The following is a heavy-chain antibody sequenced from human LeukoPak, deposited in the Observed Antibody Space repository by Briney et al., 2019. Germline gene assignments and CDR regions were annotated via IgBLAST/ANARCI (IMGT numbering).Heavy chain of an antibody. CDR1: GFTFDDYG. CDR3: ARPGAGKLDFDY. J-gene: IGHJ4*02. CDR2: VNWNGVST. Sequence: PGGSLRLSCAASGFTFDDYGMSWVRQAPGKGLEWVSGVNWNGVSTGYADSVKGRFTISRDNAKNSLYLQMNSLRAEDTALYYCARPGAGKLDFDYWGQGTLVTVSP. D-gene: IGHD6-13*01. V-gene: IGHV3-20*04.